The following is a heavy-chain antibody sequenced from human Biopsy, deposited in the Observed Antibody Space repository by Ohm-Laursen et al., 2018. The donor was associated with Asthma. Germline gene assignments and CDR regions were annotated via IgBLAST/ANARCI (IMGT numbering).Heavy chain of an antibody. Sequence: GSLRPSCAASGFTFGDYCMSWVRQVPGQGLEWVANIKHDGSEKNHVDSLKGRFTISRDNAKNLLLLQMNSLRAEDTAVYYCARTFHFWSPYHAEHYQLWGQGTLVTVSS. CDR2: IKHDGSEK. V-gene: IGHV3-7*01. CDR3: ARTFHFWSPYHAEHYQL. J-gene: IGHJ1*01. D-gene: IGHD3-3*02. CDR1: GFTFGDYC.